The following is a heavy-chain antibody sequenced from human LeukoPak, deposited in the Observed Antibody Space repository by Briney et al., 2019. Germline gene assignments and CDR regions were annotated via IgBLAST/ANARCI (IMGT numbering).Heavy chain of an antibody. CDR1: GGSFSGYY. CDR3: ARAGLGSSWYHPNWFDP. Sequence: PSETLSLTCAVYGGSFSGYYWSWIRQPPGKGLEWIGEINHSGSTNYNPSLKSRVTISVDTSKNQFSLKLSSVTAADTAVYYCARAGLGSSWYHPNWFDPWGQGTLVTVSS. D-gene: IGHD6-13*01. J-gene: IGHJ5*02. CDR2: INHSGST. V-gene: IGHV4-34*01.